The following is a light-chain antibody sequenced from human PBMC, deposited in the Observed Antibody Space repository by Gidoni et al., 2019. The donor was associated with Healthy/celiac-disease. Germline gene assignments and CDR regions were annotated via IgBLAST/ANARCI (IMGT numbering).Light chain of an antibody. Sequence: QSAPTQPPSASGSPGQSVTLPCTGTSSDVGGYNYVSWYQQHPGKAPKLMIYEVSKRPSGVPDRFSGSKSGNTASLTVSGLQAEDEADYYCSSYAGSNNFWVFGGGTKLTVL. CDR3: SSYAGSNNFWV. J-gene: IGLJ3*02. CDR2: EVS. CDR1: SSDVGGYNY. V-gene: IGLV2-8*01.